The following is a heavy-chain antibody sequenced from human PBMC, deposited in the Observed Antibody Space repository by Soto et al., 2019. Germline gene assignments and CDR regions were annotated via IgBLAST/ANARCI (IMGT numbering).Heavy chain of an antibody. Sequence: GGSLRLSCAASGFAFSNYWMSWVRQAPGKGLEWVANIKQDGSEKYYVDSVKGRFTISRDNAKNSLYLQMNSLRAEDTAVDYCARFRCGGDCDSWAQGTLVTV. V-gene: IGHV3-7*05. CDR3: ARFRCGGDCDS. CDR1: GFAFSNYW. CDR2: IKQDGSEK. J-gene: IGHJ5*02. D-gene: IGHD2-21*02.